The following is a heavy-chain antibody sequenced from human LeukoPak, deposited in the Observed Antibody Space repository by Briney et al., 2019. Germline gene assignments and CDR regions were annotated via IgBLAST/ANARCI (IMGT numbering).Heavy chain of an antibody. CDR2: FDPEDGET. V-gene: IGHV1-24*01. J-gene: IGHJ5*02. Sequence: ASVKVSCKVSGCTLTELSMHWVRQAPGKGLEWMGGFDPEDGETIYAQKFQGRVTMTEDTSTDTAYMELSSLRSEDTAVYYCATVRTIFGVPGGENWFDPWGQGTLVTVSS. CDR1: GCTLTELS. CDR3: ATVRTIFGVPGGENWFDP. D-gene: IGHD3-3*01.